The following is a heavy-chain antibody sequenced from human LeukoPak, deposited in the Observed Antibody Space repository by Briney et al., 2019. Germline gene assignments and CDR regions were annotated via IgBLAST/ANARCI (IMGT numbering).Heavy chain of an antibody. CDR1: GGSISSGSYY. Sequence: SQTLSFTCTVSGGSISSGSYYWSWIRQPAGKGLEWIGHIYTSGSTNYNPSLKSRVTISVDTSKNQFSLKLSSVTTADTAVYYCARETFYYDSSGYSKIDYWGQGTLVTVSS. CDR2: IYTSGST. D-gene: IGHD3-22*01. V-gene: IGHV4-61*09. J-gene: IGHJ4*02. CDR3: ARETFYYDSSGYSKIDY.